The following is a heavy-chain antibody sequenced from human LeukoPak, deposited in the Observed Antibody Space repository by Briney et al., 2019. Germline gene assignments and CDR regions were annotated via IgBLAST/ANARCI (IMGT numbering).Heavy chain of an antibody. CDR3: AKRRGLELLYYYYMDV. CDR1: GGSISSSSYY. D-gene: IGHD1-7*01. J-gene: IGHJ6*03. V-gene: IGHV4-39*07. Sequence: PSETLSLTCTVSGGSISSSSYYWGWIRQPPGKGLEWIGSIYYSGSTYYNPSLKSRVTISVDTSKNQFSLKLSSVTAEDTAVYYCAKRRGLELLYYYYMDVWGKGTTVTISS. CDR2: IYYSGST.